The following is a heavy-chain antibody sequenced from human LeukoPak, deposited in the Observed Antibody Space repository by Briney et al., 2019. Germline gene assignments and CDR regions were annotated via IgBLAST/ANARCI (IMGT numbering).Heavy chain of an antibody. Sequence: GGSLRLSCAASGFTFDDYGMSWVRQGPGKGLEWVSGINWNGGRTGYADSVKGRFTISRDNAKNSLYLQMNSLRAEDTALYYCARESGSSGYYYGFDYWGQGTLVTVSS. CDR3: ARESGSSGYYYGFDY. J-gene: IGHJ4*02. D-gene: IGHD3-22*01. CDR1: GFTFDDYG. CDR2: INWNGGRT. V-gene: IGHV3-20*04.